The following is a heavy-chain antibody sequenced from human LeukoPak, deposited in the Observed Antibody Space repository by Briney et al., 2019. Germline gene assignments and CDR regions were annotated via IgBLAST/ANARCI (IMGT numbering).Heavy chain of an antibody. CDR1: GGTFSSYA. V-gene: IGHV1-69*01. J-gene: IGHJ4*02. CDR3: ARGYSYGHTGRYYFDY. D-gene: IGHD5-18*01. Sequence: GASVKVSCKASGGTFSSYAISWVRQAPGQGLEWMGGIIPIFGTANYAQKFQGRVTITADESTSTAYMELSSLRSEDTAVYYCARGYSYGHTGRYYFDYWGQGTLITVSS. CDR2: IIPIFGTA.